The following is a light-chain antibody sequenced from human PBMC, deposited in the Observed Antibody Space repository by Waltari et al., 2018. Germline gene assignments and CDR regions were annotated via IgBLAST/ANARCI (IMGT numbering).Light chain of an antibody. Sequence: QSALTQPASVSGSPGQSITISCTGPSSDVGGYNYVSWYQQHPGKAPKPMIYDVSNRPSGVSNRFSGSKSGNTASLTISGLQAEDEADYYCSSYTSSSTVFGTGTKVTVL. CDR3: SSYTSSSTV. CDR1: SSDVGGYNY. CDR2: DVS. V-gene: IGLV2-14*01. J-gene: IGLJ1*01.